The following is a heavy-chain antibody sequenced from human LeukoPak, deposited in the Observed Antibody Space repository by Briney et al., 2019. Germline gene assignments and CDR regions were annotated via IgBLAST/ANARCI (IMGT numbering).Heavy chain of an antibody. CDR1: GGTFSSYA. CDR3: ARDLGGSGSPLAPFDY. CDR2: IIPIFGTA. J-gene: IGHJ4*02. D-gene: IGHD3-22*01. Sequence: GASVKVSCKASGGTFSSYAISWVRQAPGQGLEWMGGIIPIFGTANYAQKFQGRVTITTDESTSTAYMELSSLRSEDTAVYYCARDLGGSGSPLAPFDYWGQGTLVTVSS. V-gene: IGHV1-69*05.